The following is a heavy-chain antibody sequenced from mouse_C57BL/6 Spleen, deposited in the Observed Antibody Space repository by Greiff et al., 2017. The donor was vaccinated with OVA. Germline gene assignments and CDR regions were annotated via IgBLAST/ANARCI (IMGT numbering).Heavy chain of an antibody. CDR1: GYTFTSYW. CDR2: IDPSDSET. D-gene: IGHD2-4*01. J-gene: IGHJ4*01. CDR3: ARLYDYDEGYAMDY. V-gene: IGHV1-52*01. Sequence: VQLQQPGAELVRPGSSVKLSCKASGYTFTSYWMHWVKQRPIQGLEWIGNIDPSDSETHYNQKFKDKATLTVDKSSSTAYMQLSSLTSEDSAVYYGARLYDYDEGYAMDYWGQGTSVTVSS.